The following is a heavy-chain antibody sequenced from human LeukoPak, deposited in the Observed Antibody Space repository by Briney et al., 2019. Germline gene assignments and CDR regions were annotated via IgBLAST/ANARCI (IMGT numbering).Heavy chain of an antibody. CDR1: GGSINNPIYY. CDR2: IYYTGNT. CDR3: ARGLWFGELSYFDY. V-gene: IGHV4-39*07. D-gene: IGHD3-10*01. J-gene: IGHJ4*02. Sequence: SETLSLTCTVSGGSINNPIYYWGWIRQPPGKGLEWFGSIYYTGNTYYNPSLKSRVTISVDTSKNQFSLKLSSVTAADTAVYYCARGLWFGELSYFDYWGQGTLVTVSS.